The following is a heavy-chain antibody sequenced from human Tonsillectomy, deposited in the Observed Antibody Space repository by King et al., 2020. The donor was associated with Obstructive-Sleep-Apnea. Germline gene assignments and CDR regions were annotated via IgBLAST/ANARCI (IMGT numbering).Heavy chain of an antibody. CDR1: GFTFSNAW. V-gene: IGHV3-15*01. D-gene: IGHD2-2*01. J-gene: IGHJ3*02. CDR2: SKSKTDGGTT. CDR3: TTTNIVVVPAKDAFDI. Sequence: VQLVESGGGLVKPGGSLRLSCAASGFTFSNAWMSWVRQAPGKGLEWVGRSKSKTDGGTTDYAAPVKGRFTISRDDSKNTLYLQMNSLKTEDTAVYYCTTTNIVVVPAKDAFDIWGQGTMVTVSS.